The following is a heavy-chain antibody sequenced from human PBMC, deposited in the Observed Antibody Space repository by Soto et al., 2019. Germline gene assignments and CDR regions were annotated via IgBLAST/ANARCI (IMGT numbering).Heavy chain of an antibody. V-gene: IGHV3-53*02. CDR2: IYSGGST. J-gene: IGHJ6*02. D-gene: IGHD6-6*01. Sequence: EVHLVETGGGLIQPGGSLRLSCAASGLSVSSSDMSWVRQASGKGLEWVSVIYSGGSTHDADSVKGRFTNSRDNSKNTVHLQMNSLRVDDTAVYFCSTSSRNEYHFAMDAWGQGTTVIVSS. CDR1: GLSVSSSD. CDR3: STSSRNEYHFAMDA.